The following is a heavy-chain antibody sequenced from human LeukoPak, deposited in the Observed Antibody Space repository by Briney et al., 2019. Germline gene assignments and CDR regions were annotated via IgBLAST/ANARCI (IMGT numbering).Heavy chain of an antibody. J-gene: IGHJ5*02. CDR2: ISYDGSNK. Sequence: PGRSLRLSCAASGFTFSSYGMHWVRQAPGKGLEWVAVISYDGSNKYYADSVKGRFTISRDNAKNSLYLQMNSLRAEDTALYHCARDRSTMVRGVMNWFDPWGQGTLVTVSS. CDR3: ARDRSTMVRGVMNWFDP. CDR1: GFTFSSYG. D-gene: IGHD3-10*01. V-gene: IGHV3-30*03.